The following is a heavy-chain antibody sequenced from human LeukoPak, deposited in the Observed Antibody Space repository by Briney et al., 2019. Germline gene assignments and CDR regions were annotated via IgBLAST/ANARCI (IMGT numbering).Heavy chain of an antibody. CDR3: ARDGWWLTV. CDR1: GFTFSSYE. D-gene: IGHD2-21*01. J-gene: IGHJ4*02. Sequence: GGSLRLSCAASGFTFSSYEMNWVRQAPGKGLEWVSYISSSGSTIYYADSVKGRFTISRDNAKNSPYLQMNSLRAEDTAVYYCARDGWWLTVWGQGTLVTVSS. CDR2: ISSSGSTI. V-gene: IGHV3-48*03.